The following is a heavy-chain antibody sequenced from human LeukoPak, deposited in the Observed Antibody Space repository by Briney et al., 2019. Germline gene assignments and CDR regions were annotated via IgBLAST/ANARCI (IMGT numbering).Heavy chain of an antibody. Sequence: SETLSLTCAVYGGSFSGYYWSWIRRPPGKGLEWIGEINHSGSTNYNPSLKSRVTISVDTSKNQFSLKLSSVTAADTAVYYCARGSMITFGGVIAPPYFDYWGQGTLVTVSS. CDR2: INHSGST. V-gene: IGHV4-34*01. CDR1: GGSFSGYY. J-gene: IGHJ4*02. CDR3: ARGSMITFGGVIAPPYFDY. D-gene: IGHD3-16*02.